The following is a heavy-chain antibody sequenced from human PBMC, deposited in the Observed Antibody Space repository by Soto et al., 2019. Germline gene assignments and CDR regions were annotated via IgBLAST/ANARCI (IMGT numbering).Heavy chain of an antibody. CDR3: ARSIVVVTALDY. V-gene: IGHV1-3*01. CDR1: EYTFTSYA. Sequence: APLQVSFESSEYTFTSYALHSVRQAPGQRLEWMGWINAGNGNTKYSQKFQGRVTITRDTSASTAYMELSSLRSEDTAVYYCARSIVVVTALDYWGQGTLVTVSS. J-gene: IGHJ4*02. D-gene: IGHD2-21*02. CDR2: INAGNGNT.